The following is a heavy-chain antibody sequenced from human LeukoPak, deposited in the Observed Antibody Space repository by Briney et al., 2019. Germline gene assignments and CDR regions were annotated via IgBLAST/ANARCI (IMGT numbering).Heavy chain of an antibody. Sequence: PGGSLRLSCAASGFTFSSYAMHWVRQAPGKGLEWVAVISYDGSNKYYADSVKGRFTISRDNSKNTLYLQMNSLRAEDTAVYYCASDGNYYDSSGYYWGQGTLVTVSS. D-gene: IGHD3-22*01. CDR1: GFTFSSYA. CDR2: ISYDGSNK. CDR3: ASDGNYYDSSGYY. V-gene: IGHV3-30-3*01. J-gene: IGHJ4*02.